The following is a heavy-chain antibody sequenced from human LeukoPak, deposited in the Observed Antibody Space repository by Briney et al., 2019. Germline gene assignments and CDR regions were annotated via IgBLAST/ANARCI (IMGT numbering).Heavy chain of an antibody. CDR1: GFSFNTYW. D-gene: IGHD4-17*01. Sequence: PGGSLRLSCAVSGFSFNTYWMTWVRQAPGKGLEWVANIKQDGSEKNYVDSVKGRFTISRDNAKNSLYLQMNSLRAEDTAVYYCARHPYGVLDYWGQGTLVTVSS. CDR2: IKQDGSEK. V-gene: IGHV3-7*01. J-gene: IGHJ4*02. CDR3: ARHPYGVLDY.